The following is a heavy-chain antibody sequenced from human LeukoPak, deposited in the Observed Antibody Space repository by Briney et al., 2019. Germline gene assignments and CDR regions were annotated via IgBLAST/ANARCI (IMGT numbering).Heavy chain of an antibody. CDR3: ARGPNLYAVADNIDY. V-gene: IGHV3-33*01. CDR2: IWYDGSNK. D-gene: IGHD6-19*01. CDR1: GFTFSSYG. J-gene: IGHJ4*02. Sequence: PGGSLRLSCAASGFTFSSYGMHWVRQAPGKGLEWVAVIWYDGSNKYYADSVKGRFTISRDNSKNTLYLQMNSLRAEDTAVYYCARGPNLYAVADNIDYWGQGTLVTVSS.